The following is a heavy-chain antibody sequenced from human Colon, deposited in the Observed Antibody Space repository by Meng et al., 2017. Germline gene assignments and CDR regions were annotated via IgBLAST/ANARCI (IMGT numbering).Heavy chain of an antibody. J-gene: IGHJ4*02. CDR1: GEPVTGSLYY. D-gene: IGHD3-22*01. CDR3: VRERGSYSGGEFEY. V-gene: IGHV4-39*07. Sequence: QLHYKRSGPGRGRPRQPLSLTCTVFGEPVTGSLYYWGWIRQSPGKGLEYIATIFYSGRTYYNPSLKSRVTMSVDTANNQFSLKLSSVTAADTAVYYCVRERGSYSGGEFEYWGQGTLVTVSS. CDR2: IFYSGRT.